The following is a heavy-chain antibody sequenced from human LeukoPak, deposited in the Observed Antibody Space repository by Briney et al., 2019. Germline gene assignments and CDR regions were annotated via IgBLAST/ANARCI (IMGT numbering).Heavy chain of an antibody. CDR3: ARGGAARLHFQN. Sequence: PSETLSLTCTVSGGSITNTYYYWGWIRQSPGKGLEWIGTFHSGGSTYYSPSLKNRLTISVDTSKNQFSLRLSSVTAADTAVYYCARGGAARLHFQNWGQGTLVTVSS. J-gene: IGHJ1*01. CDR1: GGSITNTYYY. CDR2: FHSGGST. V-gene: IGHV4-39*01. D-gene: IGHD6-6*01.